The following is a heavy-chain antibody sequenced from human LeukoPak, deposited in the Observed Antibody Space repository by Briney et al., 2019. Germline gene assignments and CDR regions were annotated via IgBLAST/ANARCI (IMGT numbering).Heavy chain of an antibody. CDR2: ISGSGGST. CDR1: GFTFSSYA. D-gene: IGHD3-22*01. Sequence: QPGGSLRLSCAASGFTFSSYAMSWVRQAPGKGLEWASAISGSGGSTYYADSVKGRFTISRDNSKNTLYLQMNSLRAEDTAVYYCAKDIEVIKACFDYWGQGTLVTVSS. V-gene: IGHV3-23*01. CDR3: AKDIEVIKACFDY. J-gene: IGHJ4*02.